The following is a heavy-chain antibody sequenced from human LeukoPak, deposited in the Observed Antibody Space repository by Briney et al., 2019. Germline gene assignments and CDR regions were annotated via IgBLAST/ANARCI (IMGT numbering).Heavy chain of an antibody. CDR2: ISPNSGGT. Sequence: GASVNVSCKASGYTFTGYYMHWVRQAPGQGLEWVGRISPNSGGTIYAQKFQGRVTLTRDTSISTAYMELSRLRSDDTAVYYCARDHPPDDYVWGSYRPDWYFDLWGRGTLVTVSS. CDR1: GYTFTGYY. J-gene: IGHJ2*01. V-gene: IGHV1-2*06. D-gene: IGHD3-16*02. CDR3: ARDHPPDDYVWGSYRPDWYFDL.